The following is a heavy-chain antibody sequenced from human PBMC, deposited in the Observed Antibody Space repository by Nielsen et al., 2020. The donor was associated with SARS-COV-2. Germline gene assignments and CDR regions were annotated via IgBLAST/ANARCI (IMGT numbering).Heavy chain of an antibody. D-gene: IGHD3-3*01. Sequence: GESLKISCAASGFTFSSYDMHWVRQATGKGLEWVSAIGTAGDTYYPGSVKGRFTISRENAKNSLYLQMNSLRAGDTAVYYCARMGYYDFWSGLYFDYWGQGTLVTVSS. CDR3: ARMGYYDFWSGLYFDY. CDR2: IGTAGDT. J-gene: IGHJ4*02. CDR1: GFTFSSYD. V-gene: IGHV3-13*04.